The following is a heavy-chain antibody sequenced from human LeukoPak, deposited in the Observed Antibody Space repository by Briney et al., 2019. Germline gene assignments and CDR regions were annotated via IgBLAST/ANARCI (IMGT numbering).Heavy chain of an antibody. CDR2: IYYSGNT. Sequence: SETLSVTCTVSGGSISISNYYWGWIRQPPGKGLEWIANIYYSGNTYYNPSLKSRVTIFVETSKNQFSLNLNSVTAADTAVYYCARQISSTWGYYFDYWGQGTLGTVSS. V-gene: IGHV4-39*01. D-gene: IGHD6-13*01. J-gene: IGHJ4*02. CDR1: GGSISISNYY. CDR3: ARQISSTWGYYFDY.